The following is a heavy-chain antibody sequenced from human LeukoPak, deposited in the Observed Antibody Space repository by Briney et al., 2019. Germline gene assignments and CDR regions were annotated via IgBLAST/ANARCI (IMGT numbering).Heavy chain of an antibody. D-gene: IGHD3-22*01. Sequence: GGSLRLSCAASGFSVSSNYMSWVRQAPGKGLEWVSAISGSGGSTYYADSVKGRFTISRDNSKNTLYLQMNSLRAEDTAVYYCASERRSSGYLFDYWGQGTLVTVSS. CDR1: GFSVSSNY. J-gene: IGHJ4*02. CDR3: ASERRSSGYLFDY. CDR2: ISGSGGST. V-gene: IGHV3-23*01.